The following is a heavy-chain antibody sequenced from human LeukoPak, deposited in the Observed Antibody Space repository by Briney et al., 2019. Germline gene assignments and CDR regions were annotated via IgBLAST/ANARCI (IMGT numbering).Heavy chain of an antibody. J-gene: IGHJ5*02. CDR3: ARGGKKFDP. CDR1: GGSFSGYY. CDR2: INHSGST. Sequence: SETLSLTCAVYGGSFSGYYWSWIRQPPGKGLEWIGEINHSGSTNYNPSLKSRVTISVDTSKNQFSLKLSSVTATDTAVYYCARGGKKFDPWGQGTLVTVSS. V-gene: IGHV4-34*01.